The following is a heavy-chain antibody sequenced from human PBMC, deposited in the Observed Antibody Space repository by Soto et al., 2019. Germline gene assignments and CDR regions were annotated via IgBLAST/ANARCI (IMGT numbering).Heavy chain of an antibody. V-gene: IGHV1-69*01. CDR1: GGTFSSYT. CDR2: ISPIFGTP. Sequence: QGQLVQSGAEVKKPGSSVTVSCKASGGTFSSYTISWLRQAPGQGLEWMAGISPIFGTPIYAQKFQDRVTITADDSTMTAYMEMNRLTSEDTAVYYCARVVVGSRLSLDYWGQGTLVTISS. J-gene: IGHJ4*02. CDR3: ARVVVGSRLSLDY. D-gene: IGHD1-26*01.